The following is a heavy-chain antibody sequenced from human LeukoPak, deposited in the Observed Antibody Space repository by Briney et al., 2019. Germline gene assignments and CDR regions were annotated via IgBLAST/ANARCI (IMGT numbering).Heavy chain of an antibody. CDR2: IGGSGDST. J-gene: IGHJ5*02. Sequence: QSGGSLRLSCAASKFTLSTYAMSWVRQAPGKGLEWVSAIGGSGDSTYYADSVKGRFTISRDNSKNTLYLQMDSLRAEDTAVYYCAKGKGRYCSSITCPPLPNNWLDPWGQGTLVTVSS. CDR3: AKGKGRYCSSITCPPLPNNWLDP. V-gene: IGHV3-23*01. D-gene: IGHD2/OR15-2a*01. CDR1: KFTLSTYA.